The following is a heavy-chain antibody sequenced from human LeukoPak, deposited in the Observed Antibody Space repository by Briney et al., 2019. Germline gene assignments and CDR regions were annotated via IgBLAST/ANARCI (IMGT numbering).Heavy chain of an antibody. CDR2: ISGSGGST. V-gene: IGHV3-23*01. J-gene: IGHJ6*02. CDR3: AKDIPESNVVVPAAILHGMDV. CDR1: RFTFRSYA. D-gene: IGHD2-2*01. Sequence: GASLRLSCAASRFTFRSYAMSWVRQAPGKGLEWVSAISGSGGSTYYADSVKGRFTISRDNSKNTLYLQMNSLRAEDTAVYYCAKDIPESNVVVPAAILHGMDVWGRGTTVTVSS.